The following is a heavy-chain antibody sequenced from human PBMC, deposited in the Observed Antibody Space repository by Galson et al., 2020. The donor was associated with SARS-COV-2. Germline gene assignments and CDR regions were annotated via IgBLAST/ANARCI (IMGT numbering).Heavy chain of an antibody. Sequence: GESLKISCKASGYTFINYDVNWVRQAPGQGLEWVGWMNLISGSTDHPQKFQGRVTMTRDISINTAYMERRGLRSDDTAVYYCARAPLCGGDCFSAGMDLWGQGTLVTVSS. V-gene: IGHV1-8*01. D-gene: IGHD2-21*02. CDR3: ARAPLCGGDCFSAGMDL. CDR1: GYTFINYD. CDR2: MNLISGST. J-gene: IGHJ4*02.